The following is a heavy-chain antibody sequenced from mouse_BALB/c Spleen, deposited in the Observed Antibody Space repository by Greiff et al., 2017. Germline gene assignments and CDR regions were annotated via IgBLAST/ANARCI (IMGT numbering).Heavy chain of an antibody. J-gene: IGHJ2*01. CDR3: ASRGRYGFDY. Sequence: VQLQQSGAELVKPGASVKLSCTASGFNIKDTYMHWVKQSPEQGLEWIGRIDHANGNTKYDRKFQGKATITADTSSNTAYLQLSSLTSEDTAVYYCASRGRYGFDYWGQGTTLTVSS. CDR2: IDHANGNT. CDR1: GFNIKDTY. V-gene: IGHV14-3*02. D-gene: IGHD2-14*01.